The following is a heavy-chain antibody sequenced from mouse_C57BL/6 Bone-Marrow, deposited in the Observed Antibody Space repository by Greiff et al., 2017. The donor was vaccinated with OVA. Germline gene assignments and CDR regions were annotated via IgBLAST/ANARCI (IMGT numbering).Heavy chain of an antibody. D-gene: IGHD1-1*01. J-gene: IGHJ2*01. CDR1: GYSFTSYY. CDR2: IYPGSGNT. Sequence: QVQLQQSGPELVKPGASVKISCKASGYSFTSYYIHWVKQRPGQGLEWIGWIYPGSGNTKYNEKFKGKATLTADTSSSTAYMQLSSLTSEDSAVYYCARYNYGSSDYFDYWSQGTTLTVSS. CDR3: ARYNYGSSDYFDY. V-gene: IGHV1-66*01.